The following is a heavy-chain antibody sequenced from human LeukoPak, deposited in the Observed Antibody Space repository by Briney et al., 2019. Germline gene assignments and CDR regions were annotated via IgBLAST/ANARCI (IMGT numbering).Heavy chain of an antibody. CDR3: ARYGNAFDL. CDR1: GYSISSGYY. CDR2: IHHSGST. J-gene: IGHJ3*01. V-gene: IGHV4-38-2*02. D-gene: IGHD1-1*01. Sequence: SETLSLTCTVSGYSISSGYYWGWIRQPPGKGLECIASIHHSGSTHYTPSLKSRVAMSMDTSKNQFSLKLSSVTAADTAVYYCARYGNAFDLWGQGTMVTVSS.